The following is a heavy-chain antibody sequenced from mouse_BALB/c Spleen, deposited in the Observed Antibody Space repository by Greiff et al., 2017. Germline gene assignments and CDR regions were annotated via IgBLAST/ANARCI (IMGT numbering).Heavy chain of an antibody. CDR3: AREIYDDAMDY. CDR2: IWAGGST. V-gene: IGHV2-9*02. J-gene: IGHJ4*01. Sequence: VQLQESGPGLVAPSQSLSITCTVSGFSLTSYGVHWVRQPPGKGLEWLGVIWAGGSTNYNSALMSRLSISKDNSKSQVFLKMNSLQTDDTAMYYCAREIYDDAMDYWGQGTSVTVSS. D-gene: IGHD2-12*01. CDR1: GFSLTSYG.